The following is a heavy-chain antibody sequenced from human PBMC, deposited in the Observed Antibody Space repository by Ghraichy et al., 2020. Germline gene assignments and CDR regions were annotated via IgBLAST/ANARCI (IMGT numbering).Heavy chain of an antibody. J-gene: IGHJ4*02. Sequence: GGSLRLSCAASGFTFSSYSMNWVRQAPGKGLEWVSSISSSSSYIYYADSVKGRFTISRDNAKNSLYLQMNSLRAEETAVYYCARDLSMATILVYFDYWGQGTLVTVSS. CDR2: ISSSSSYI. CDR1: GFTFSSYS. D-gene: IGHD5-24*01. CDR3: ARDLSMATILVYFDY. V-gene: IGHV3-21*01.